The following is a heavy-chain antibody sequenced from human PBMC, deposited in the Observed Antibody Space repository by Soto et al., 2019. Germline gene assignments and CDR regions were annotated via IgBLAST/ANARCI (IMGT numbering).Heavy chain of an antibody. V-gene: IGHV4-39*01. D-gene: IGHD4-17*01. J-gene: IGHJ4*02. CDR3: ARRDYRSRPTDFDY. CDR1: GGSISSSSYY. Sequence: SETVSLTCTVSGGSISSSSYYWGWIRQPPGKGLEWIGSIYYSGSTYYNPSLKSRVTISVDTSKNQFSLKLSSVTAADTAVYYCARRDYRSRPTDFDYWGQGTLVTVSS. CDR2: IYYSGST.